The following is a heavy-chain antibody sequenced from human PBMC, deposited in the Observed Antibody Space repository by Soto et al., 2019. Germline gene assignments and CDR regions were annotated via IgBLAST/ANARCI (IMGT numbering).Heavy chain of an antibody. D-gene: IGHD6-6*01. CDR3: ARERPDGARLDP. V-gene: IGHV4-30-4*01. J-gene: IGHJ5*02. CDR2: IYHRGST. Sequence: PSETLSLTCTVSGGSISSGDYYWSWIRQPPGKGLEWIGYIYHRGSTYYNPSLKSRVTISVDTSKNQFSLKLSSVTAADTAVYYCARERPDGARLDPWXQGTLVTVSS. CDR1: GGSISSGDYY.